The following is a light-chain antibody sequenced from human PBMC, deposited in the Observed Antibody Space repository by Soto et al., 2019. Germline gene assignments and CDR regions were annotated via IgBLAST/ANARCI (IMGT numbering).Light chain of an antibody. J-gene: IGKJ1*01. CDR1: QSVSSNY. V-gene: IGKV3-20*01. CDR3: QQYGSSLLT. CDR2: GAS. Sequence: EIVLTQSPGTLSLSPGERATLSCRASQSVSSNYLAWYHHKPGQAPRLLIYGASSRATGIPDRFSGSGSGTDFTLTISRLEPEDFAVYYCQQYGSSLLTFGQGTKVEVK.